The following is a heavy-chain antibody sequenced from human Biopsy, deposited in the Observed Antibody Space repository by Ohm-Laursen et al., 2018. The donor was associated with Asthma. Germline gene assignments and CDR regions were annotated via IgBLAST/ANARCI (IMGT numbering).Heavy chain of an antibody. CDR2: IIPIFGTA. CDR1: GGTFSSYA. V-gene: IGHV1-69*13. CDR3: ARSSHINWGGYFDY. D-gene: IGHD7-27*01. Sequence: VASVKVSCRASGGTFSSYAISWVRQAPGQGLEWMGGIIPIFGTANYAQKFQGRVTITADESTSTAYMELSSLRSEDTAVYYCARSSHINWGGYFDYWGQGTLVTVSS. J-gene: IGHJ4*02.